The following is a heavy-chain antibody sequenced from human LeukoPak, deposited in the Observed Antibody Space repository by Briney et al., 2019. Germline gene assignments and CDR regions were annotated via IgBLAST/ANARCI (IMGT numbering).Heavy chain of an antibody. Sequence: GGSLRLSCAASGFTFSSYWMSWVRQAPGKGLEWVANIKQDGSEKYYVDSVKGRFTISRDNAKNSLYLQMNRLRAEDTAVYYCARDRPLPEQYDFWSGYYTGYDAFDIWGQGTMVTVSS. CDR2: IKQDGSEK. D-gene: IGHD3-3*01. CDR1: GFTFSSYW. V-gene: IGHV3-7*01. CDR3: ARDRPLPEQYDFWSGYYTGYDAFDI. J-gene: IGHJ3*02.